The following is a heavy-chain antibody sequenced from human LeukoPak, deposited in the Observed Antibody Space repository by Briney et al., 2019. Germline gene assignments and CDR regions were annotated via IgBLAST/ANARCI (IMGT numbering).Heavy chain of an antibody. CDR3: AYRFRADHFDY. Sequence: ESGPTLVNPTQTLTLTCTFSGFSLTTSGVGVGWIRQPPGKALGWLALIYWDDDKRYNSSLQSRLTVTKDTSKNQVVLIMSSMDPLDTATYYCAYRFRADHFDYWGQGTLVTVSS. J-gene: IGHJ4*02. CDR2: IYWDDDK. D-gene: IGHD1-26*01. V-gene: IGHV2-5*02. CDR1: GFSLTTSGVG.